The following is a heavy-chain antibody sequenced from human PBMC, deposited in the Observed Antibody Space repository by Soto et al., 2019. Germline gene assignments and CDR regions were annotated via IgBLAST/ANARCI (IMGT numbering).Heavy chain of an antibody. CDR2: MNPSGRNT. D-gene: IGHD3-16*02. Sequence: QVQLVQSGAEVKKPGASVQVSCKASGLAFPIDDIIWVRQTIGQGLEFMGWMNPSGRNTGYAQKIQGRATFTWNTPTSTAYMDLSGLRSEDTAVYYCARYRTKVPVAFDVWGQGTMVTVSS. J-gene: IGHJ3*01. V-gene: IGHV1-8*01. CDR1: GLAFPIDD. CDR3: ARYRTKVPVAFDV.